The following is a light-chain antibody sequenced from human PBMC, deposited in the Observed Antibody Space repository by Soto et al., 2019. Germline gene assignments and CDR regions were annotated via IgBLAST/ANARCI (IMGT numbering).Light chain of an antibody. CDR2: KAP. CDR1: QSISSW. V-gene: IGKV1-5*03. CDR3: QQYSSYSSYT. Sequence: DIQMTQSPSTLSASVGDRVTITCRASQSISSWLAWYLQKPGKAPQLLIYKAPNLQDGVPSRFSGSGSGTEFTLTISSLQPDDFATYYCQQYSSYSSYTFGQGTKLEIK. J-gene: IGKJ2*01.